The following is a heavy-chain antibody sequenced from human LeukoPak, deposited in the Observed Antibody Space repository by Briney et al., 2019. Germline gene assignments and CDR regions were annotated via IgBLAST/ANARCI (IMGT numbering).Heavy chain of an antibody. CDR2: INHSGST. CDR1: GGSFSGYY. Sequence: SETLSLTCAVYGGSFSGYYWSWIRQPPGKGLEWIGEINHSGSTNYNPSLKSRVTISVDTSKNQFSLKLSSVTAADTAVYYCARHQGGSYRAHDYWGQGTLVTVSS. D-gene: IGHD1-26*01. CDR3: ARHQGGSYRAHDY. J-gene: IGHJ4*02. V-gene: IGHV4-34*01.